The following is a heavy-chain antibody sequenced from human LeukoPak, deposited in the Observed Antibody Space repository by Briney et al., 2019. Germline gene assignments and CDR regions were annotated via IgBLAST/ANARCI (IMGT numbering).Heavy chain of an antibody. J-gene: IGHJ5*02. Sequence: GASVKVSCKASGYTFTSYYMHWVRQAPGQGLEWMGIINPSGGSTSYAQKFQGRVTMTRDTSISTAYMELSRLRSDDTAVYYCAKAAWELLRNWFDPWGQGTLVTVSA. CDR1: GYTFTSYY. D-gene: IGHD1-26*01. V-gene: IGHV1-46*01. CDR3: AKAAWELLRNWFDP. CDR2: INPSGGST.